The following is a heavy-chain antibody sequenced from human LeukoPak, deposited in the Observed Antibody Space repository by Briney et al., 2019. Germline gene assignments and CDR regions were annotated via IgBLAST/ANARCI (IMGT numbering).Heavy chain of an antibody. CDR3: ARLDWDYGMDV. J-gene: IGHJ6*04. CDR1: GGSFSGYY. Sequence: SETLSLTCAVYGGSFSGYYWTWIRQSPGKGLEWIGYIYYSGSTNYNPSLKSRVTISVDTSKNQFSLKLSSVTAADTAVYYCARLDWDYGMDVWGKGTTVTVSS. V-gene: IGHV4-59*01. D-gene: IGHD3-9*01. CDR2: IYYSGST.